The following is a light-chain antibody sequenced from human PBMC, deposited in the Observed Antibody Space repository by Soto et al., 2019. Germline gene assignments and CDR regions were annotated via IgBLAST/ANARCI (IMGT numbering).Light chain of an antibody. CDR1: SNDVGNYNY. V-gene: IGLV2-14*01. Sequence: QSALTQPASVSGSPGQSITISCTGTSNDVGNYNYVSWYQQHPGKAPKLMIYEVSNRPSGVSNRFSGSKSGNTASLTISGLQAEDEADYYCSSYAGSYTWVFGGGTKLTVL. CDR2: EVS. J-gene: IGLJ3*02. CDR3: SSYAGSYTWV.